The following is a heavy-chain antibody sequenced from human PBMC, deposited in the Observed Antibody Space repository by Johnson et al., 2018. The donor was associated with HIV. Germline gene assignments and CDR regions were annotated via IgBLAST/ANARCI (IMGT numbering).Heavy chain of an antibody. CDR3: AREPLDGVYAVDI. D-gene: IGHD2-2*03. CDR2: IYSGGST. CDR1: GFTFSSYW. Sequence: VQLVESGGGLVQPGVSLRLSCAASGFTFSSYWMSWVRQAPGKGLEWVSVIYSGGSTYYADSVKGRFTISRDNSKNTLYLQMNSLRAEDTAVYYCAREPLDGVYAVDIWGQGTMVTVSA. J-gene: IGHJ3*02. V-gene: IGHV3-66*01.